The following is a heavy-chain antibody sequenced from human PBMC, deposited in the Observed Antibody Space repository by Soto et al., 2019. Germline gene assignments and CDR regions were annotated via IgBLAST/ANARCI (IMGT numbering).Heavy chain of an antibody. CDR2: IKEDGSAK. CDR3: ARVLAAADSL. V-gene: IGHV3-7*01. J-gene: IGHJ4*02. Sequence: PGGSLRLSCGASGFSISTYWMHWVRQAPGKGLEWVANIKEDGSAKYYLDSVKGRFTISRDNAKSSLYLQMNSLRAEDTAVYYCARVLAAADSLWGQGTLVTVSS. D-gene: IGHD6-13*01. CDR1: GFSISTYW.